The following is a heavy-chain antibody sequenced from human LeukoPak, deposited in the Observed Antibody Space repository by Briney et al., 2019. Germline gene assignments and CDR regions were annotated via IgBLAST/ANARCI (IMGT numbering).Heavy chain of an antibody. D-gene: IGHD6-6*01. CDR2: INPNNPAT. CDR1: GYTFTHNY. J-gene: IGHJ5*02. CDR3: ARVRDYSNSPFNWFDA. Sequence: ASVKVSCKASGYTFTHNYLHWVRQAPGQGLEWMGWINPNNPATHSSHKFQGRVTMTSDSSISTVYLEVNRLKPDDTAVYFCARVRDYSNSPFNWFDAWGQGTLVSVSS. V-gene: IGHV1-2*07.